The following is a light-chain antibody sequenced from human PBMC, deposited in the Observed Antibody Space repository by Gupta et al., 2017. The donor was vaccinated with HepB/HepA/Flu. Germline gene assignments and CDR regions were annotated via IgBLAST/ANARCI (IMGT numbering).Light chain of an antibody. J-gene: IGKJ4*01. V-gene: IGKV1-9*01. Sequence: IQLTQPTSFLSASVGDRITIPCRARPDVSSYLVWYQQKPGKAPKLLISGASTWQSGVPSRFSGSGSGTDFTLTISSLQPEDFAGYYCQQHNSYPFSFGGGTRVEIK. CDR1: PDVSSY. CDR3: QQHNSYPFS. CDR2: GAS.